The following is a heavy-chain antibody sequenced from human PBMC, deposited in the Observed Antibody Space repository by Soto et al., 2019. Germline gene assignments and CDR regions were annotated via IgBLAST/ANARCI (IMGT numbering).Heavy chain of an antibody. CDR3: ASQSHYSSGYSFDY. J-gene: IGHJ4*02. D-gene: IGHD3-22*01. V-gene: IGHV3-64*01. CDR1: GFTFSTYS. CDR2: ISSNGGYT. Sequence: EVQLVESGGGLVQPGGSLRLSCAASGFTFSTYSMHWVRQAPGKGLEYVSAISSNGGYTYYANSVKGRFTIFRDNSKNTLYLQMDSLRAEDMAVYYCASQSHYSSGYSFDYWGQGTLVTVSS.